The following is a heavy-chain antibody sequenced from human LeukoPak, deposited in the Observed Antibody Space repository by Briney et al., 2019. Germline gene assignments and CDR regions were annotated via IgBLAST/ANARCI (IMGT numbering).Heavy chain of an antibody. Sequence: SSETLSFTCTVSCGSISSYYWSWIRQPPGKGLEWIGDIYYSGSTNYNPSLKSRVTISVDTSKNQFSLKLSSVTAADTAVYYCARDDSSGYYYAFDIWGQGTMVTVSS. CDR2: IYYSGST. CDR3: ARDDSSGYYYAFDI. V-gene: IGHV4-59*01. J-gene: IGHJ3*02. D-gene: IGHD3-22*01. CDR1: CGSISSYY.